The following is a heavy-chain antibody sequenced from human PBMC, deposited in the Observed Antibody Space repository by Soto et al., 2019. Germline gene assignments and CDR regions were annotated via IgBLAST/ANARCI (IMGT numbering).Heavy chain of an antibody. CDR2: IYPGDSDT. D-gene: IGHD2-15*01. CDR1: GYSFTTYW. CDR3: ARHYSGSWPDY. J-gene: IGHJ4*02. V-gene: IGHV5-51*01. Sequence: PGESLKISCKGSGYSFTTYWIGWVRQMPGKGLEWMGLIYPGDSDTRYSPSFQGQVTISADKSINTAFLQWSSLKASDTAIYYCARHYSGSWPDYWGLGTLVTVSS.